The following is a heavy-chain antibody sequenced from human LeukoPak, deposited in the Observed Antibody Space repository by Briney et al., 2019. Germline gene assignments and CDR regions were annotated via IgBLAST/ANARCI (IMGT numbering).Heavy chain of an antibody. V-gene: IGHV4-61*02. CDR1: GGSISSGSYY. CDR3: AARGIAVAGTVFDY. D-gene: IGHD6-19*01. CDR2: TYTSGST. J-gene: IGHJ4*02. Sequence: SETLSLTCTVSGGSISSGSYYRSWIRQPAGKGLEWIGRTYTSGSTNYNPSLKSRVTISVDTSKNQFSLKLSSVTAADTAVYYCAARGIAVAGTVFDYWGQGTLVTVSS.